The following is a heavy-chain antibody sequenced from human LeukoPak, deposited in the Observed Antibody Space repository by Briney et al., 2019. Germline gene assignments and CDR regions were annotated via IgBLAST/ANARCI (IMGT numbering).Heavy chain of an antibody. CDR2: ISYDGSNK. Sequence: GGSLRLSCAASGFTFGSYAMHWVRQAPGKGLEWVAVISYDGSNKYYAESVKGRFTISRDNSKNTLYLQINSLRAEDTAAYYCARSVVTQAVWLDYWGQGTLVTVSS. CDR1: GFTFGSYA. J-gene: IGHJ4*02. D-gene: IGHD3-22*01. V-gene: IGHV3-30-3*01. CDR3: ARSVVTQAVWLDY.